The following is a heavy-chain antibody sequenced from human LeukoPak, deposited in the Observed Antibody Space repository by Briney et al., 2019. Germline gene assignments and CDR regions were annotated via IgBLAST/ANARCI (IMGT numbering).Heavy chain of an antibody. CDR2: ISGSGGST. CDR3: ARDKRYYYDSSGYYPHFDY. J-gene: IGHJ4*02. V-gene: IGHV3-23*01. CDR1: GFTFSSYA. D-gene: IGHD3-22*01. Sequence: GGSLRLSCAASGFTFSSYAMSWVRQAPGKGLEWVSAISGSGGSTYYADSVKGRFTISRDNSKNTLYLQMNSLRAEDTAVYYCARDKRYYYDSSGYYPHFDYWGQGTLVTVSS.